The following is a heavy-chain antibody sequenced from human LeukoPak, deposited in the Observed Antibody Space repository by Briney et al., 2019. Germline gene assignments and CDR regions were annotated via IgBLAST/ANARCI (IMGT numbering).Heavy chain of an antibody. CDR3: ARDGVVATHYYYYGMDV. J-gene: IGHJ6*02. D-gene: IGHD5-12*01. CDR2: IYYSGST. Sequence: SQTLSLTCTVSGGSISSGDYYWSWIRQPPGKGLEWIGYIYYSGSTYYNPSLKSRVTISVDTSKNQFSLKLSSVTAADTAVYYCARDGVVATHYYYYGMDVWGQGTKVTVSS. V-gene: IGHV4-30-4*01. CDR1: GGSISSGDYY.